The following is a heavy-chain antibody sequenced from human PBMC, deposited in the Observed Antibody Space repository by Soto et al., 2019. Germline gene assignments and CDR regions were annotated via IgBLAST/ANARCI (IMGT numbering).Heavy chain of an antibody. V-gene: IGHV4-31*03. J-gene: IGHJ4*02. CDR3: ARDRYYYDSSGYYYFDY. Sequence: SETLSLTCPFSGFSISSGGYYWSWIRQHPGKGLEWIGYIYYSGSTYYNPSLKSRVAISVDTSKNQFSLKLSSVTAADTAVYYCARDRYYYDSSGYYYFDYWGQGTLVTVSS. D-gene: IGHD3-22*01. CDR1: GFSISSGGYY. CDR2: IYYSGST.